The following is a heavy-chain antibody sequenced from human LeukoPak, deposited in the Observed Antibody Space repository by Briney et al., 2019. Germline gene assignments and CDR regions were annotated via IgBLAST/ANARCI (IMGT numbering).Heavy chain of an antibody. CDR1: GYTFTSYG. D-gene: IGHD2-2*01. Sequence: ASVKVSCKASGYTFTSYGISWVRQAPGQGLEWMGWINAGNGNTKYSQKFQGRVTITRDTSASTAYMELSSLRSEDTAVYYCARPLGYCSSTSCYGGNWFDPWGQGTLVTVSS. V-gene: IGHV1-3*01. CDR2: INAGNGNT. CDR3: ARPLGYCSSTSCYGGNWFDP. J-gene: IGHJ5*02.